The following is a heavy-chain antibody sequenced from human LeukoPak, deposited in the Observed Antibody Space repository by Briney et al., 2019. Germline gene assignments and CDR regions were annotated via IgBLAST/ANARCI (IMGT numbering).Heavy chain of an antibody. V-gene: IGHV3-23*01. J-gene: IGHJ4*02. CDR3: ARDVSWSGLFDY. Sequence: PGGSLRLSCAASGFTFSIYAMSWVRQAPGKGLEWVSSISGSGDLTYYAGSVKGRFTISRDNAKNSLYLQMNSLRAEDTAVYYCARDVSWSGLFDYWGQGTLVTVSS. D-gene: IGHD3-3*01. CDR2: ISGSGDLT. CDR1: GFTFSIYA.